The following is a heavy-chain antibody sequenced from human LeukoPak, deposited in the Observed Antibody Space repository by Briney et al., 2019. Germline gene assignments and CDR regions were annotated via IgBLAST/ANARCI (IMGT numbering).Heavy chain of an antibody. V-gene: IGHV4-39*01. CDR3: ARHNYYNFWNALNCFDP. CDR1: GGSISSNSYY. CDR2: IYYSGST. Sequence: PSETLSLTFSVSGGSISSNSYYWGWIRQPPGKGLEWIGSIYYSGSTYYNPSLKSRVIMSVDTSKNQFSLKLSSVTAADTALYYCARHNYYNFWNALNCFDPWGQGTPVTVSS. J-gene: IGHJ5*02. D-gene: IGHD3-3*01.